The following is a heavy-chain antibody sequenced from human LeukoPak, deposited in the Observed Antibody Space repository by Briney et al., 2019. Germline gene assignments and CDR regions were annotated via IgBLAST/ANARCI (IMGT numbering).Heavy chain of an antibody. J-gene: IGHJ4*02. CDR3: ARSGDYDATYYYDY. CDR1: GGTFSSYA. Sequence: ASVKVSCKASGGTFSSYAISWVRQAPGQGLEWMGGIIPIFGTANYAQKFQGRVTITADESTSTAYMELSSLRSEDTAVYYCARSGDYDATYYYDYWGQGTLVTVSS. D-gene: IGHD4-17*01. V-gene: IGHV1-69*01. CDR2: IIPIFGTA.